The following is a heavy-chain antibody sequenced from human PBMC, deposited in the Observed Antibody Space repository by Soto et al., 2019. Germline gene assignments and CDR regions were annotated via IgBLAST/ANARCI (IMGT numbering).Heavy chain of an antibody. V-gene: IGHV3-21*01. J-gene: IGHJ4*02. CDR3: ARGLPEVGDY. Sequence: GGSLRLSCAASGLTFSSYSMNWVRQAPGKGLEWVSSISSSSSYIYYADSVKGRFTISRDNAKNSLYLQMNSLRAEDTAVYYCARGLPEVGDYWGQGTLVTVSS. D-gene: IGHD2-15*01. CDR2: ISSSSSYI. CDR1: GLTFSSYS.